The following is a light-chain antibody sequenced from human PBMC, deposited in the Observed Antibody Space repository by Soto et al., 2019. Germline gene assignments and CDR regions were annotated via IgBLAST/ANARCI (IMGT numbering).Light chain of an antibody. CDR1: QGISIA. CDR2: NAS. CDR3: QQFNSYPFT. V-gene: IGKV1-13*02. Sequence: AIQLTQSPSSLSASVGDRVTIGCRASQGISIALAWYQHKQGKAPILLIYNASSLASGVPSRFSGSGSGTDFTLTFSSLQPEDFATYYCQQFNSYPFTFGPGTKVDIK. J-gene: IGKJ3*01.